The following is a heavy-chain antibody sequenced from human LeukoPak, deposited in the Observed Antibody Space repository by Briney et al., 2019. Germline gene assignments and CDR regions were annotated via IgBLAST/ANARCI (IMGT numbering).Heavy chain of an antibody. D-gene: IGHD4-17*01. CDR3: ARGIDDYGDEYNWFDP. V-gene: IGHV4-59*11. Sequence: PSETLSLTCTVSGGCISSHYWSWIRQPPGKGLEWIGYIYYSGSTNYNPSPKSRVTISVDTSKNQFSLKLSSVTAADTAVYYCARGIDDYGDEYNWFDPWGQGTLVTVSS. J-gene: IGHJ5*02. CDR1: GGCISSHY. CDR2: IYYSGST.